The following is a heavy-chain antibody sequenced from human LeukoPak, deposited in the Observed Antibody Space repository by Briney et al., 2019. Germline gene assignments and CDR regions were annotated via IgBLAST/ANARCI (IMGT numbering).Heavy chain of an antibody. D-gene: IGHD3-10*01. CDR3: AKDLPYYYGSGSYYNGAHY. CDR2: ISGSGGST. V-gene: IGHV3-23*01. J-gene: IGHJ4*02. Sequence: GGSLRLSCAASGFTFSSYAMSWVRQAPGKGLEWVSAISGSGGSTYYADSVKGRFTISRDDSKNTLYLQMNSLRAEDTAVYYCAKDLPYYYGSGSYYNGAHYWGQGTLVTVSS. CDR1: GFTFSSYA.